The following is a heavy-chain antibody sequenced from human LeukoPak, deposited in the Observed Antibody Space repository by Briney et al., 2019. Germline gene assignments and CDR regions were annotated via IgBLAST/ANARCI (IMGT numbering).Heavy chain of an antibody. CDR3: ARDWGEYCSSTSCSARYYFDH. D-gene: IGHD2-2*01. Sequence: GGSLRLSCAASGFTFSSYSMNWVRQAPGKGLEWVSSISSSSSYIYYADSVKGRFTISRDNAKNSLYLQMNSLRAEDTAVYYCARDWGEYCSSTSCSARYYFDHWGQGTLVTVSS. J-gene: IGHJ4*02. CDR2: ISSSSSYI. CDR1: GFTFSSYS. V-gene: IGHV3-21*01.